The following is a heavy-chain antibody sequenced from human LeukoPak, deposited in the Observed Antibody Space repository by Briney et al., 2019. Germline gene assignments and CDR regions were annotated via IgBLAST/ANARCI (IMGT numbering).Heavy chain of an antibody. D-gene: IGHD3-10*02. J-gene: IGHJ6*04. CDR2: ISSSSSYI. CDR3: AELGITMIGGV. CDR1: GFTFSSYG. Sequence: GGSLRLSCAASGFTFSSYGMSWVRQAPGKGLEWVSSISSSSSYIYYADSVKGRFTISRDNAKNPLYLQMNSLTAEDTAVYYCAELGITMIGGVWGKGTTVTISS. V-gene: IGHV3-21*01.